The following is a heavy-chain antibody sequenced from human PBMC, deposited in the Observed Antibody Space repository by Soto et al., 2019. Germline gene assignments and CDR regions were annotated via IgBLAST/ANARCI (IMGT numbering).Heavy chain of an antibody. CDR3: ARDSSSLVSQNWFDP. J-gene: IGHJ5*02. D-gene: IGHD6-13*01. CDR1: GFTFSSYS. V-gene: IGHV3-21*01. CDR2: ISSSSSYI. Sequence: GGSLRLSCAASGFTFSSYSMNWVRQAPGKGLEWVSSISSSSSYIYYADSVKGRFTISRDNAKNSLYLQMNSLRAEDTAVYYCARDSSSLVSQNWFDPWGQGTLVTVSS.